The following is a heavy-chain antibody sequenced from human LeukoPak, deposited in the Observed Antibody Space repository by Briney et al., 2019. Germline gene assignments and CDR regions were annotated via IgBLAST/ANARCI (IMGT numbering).Heavy chain of an antibody. V-gene: IGHV1-3*01. CDR3: ARDLDSSREDV. Sequence: ASVKVSCKASEYTFTDYAINWVRQAPGQRLEWMGWINAGNGNTRYSQKFQGRVTITRDTSASTAYMELSSLRSEDTAVYYCARDLDSSREDVWGQGTTVTVSS. CDR2: INAGNGNT. J-gene: IGHJ6*02. CDR1: EYTFTDYA. D-gene: IGHD3-22*01.